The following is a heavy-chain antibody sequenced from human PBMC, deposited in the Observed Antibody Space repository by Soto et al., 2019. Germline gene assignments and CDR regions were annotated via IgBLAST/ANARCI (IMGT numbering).Heavy chain of an antibody. J-gene: IGHJ5*02. CDR2: ISGSGGST. Sequence: GGSLRFSCAASGFTFSSYAMSWVRQAPGKGLEWVSAISGSGGSTYYADSVKGRFTISRDNSKNTLYLQMNSLRAEDTAVYYCAKPFTVTYSGWFDPWGQGTLVTVSS. CDR3: AKPFTVTYSGWFDP. CDR1: GFTFSSYA. V-gene: IGHV3-23*01. D-gene: IGHD4-17*01.